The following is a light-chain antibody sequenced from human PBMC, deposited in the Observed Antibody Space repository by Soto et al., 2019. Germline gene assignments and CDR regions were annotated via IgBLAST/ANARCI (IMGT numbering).Light chain of an antibody. V-gene: IGKV4-1*01. CDR3: HQYYSTPIT. CDR2: WAS. J-gene: IGKJ5*01. CDR1: QSVLYSSNNKNY. Sequence: DIVMTRSPDSLAVSLGDRATINCKSSQSVLYSSNNKNYFAWYQQKPGQPPKLLFTWASTRQSGVPDRFSGSGSGTDFTLTISSLQAEDVAVYYCHQYYSTPITFGQGTRLEIK.